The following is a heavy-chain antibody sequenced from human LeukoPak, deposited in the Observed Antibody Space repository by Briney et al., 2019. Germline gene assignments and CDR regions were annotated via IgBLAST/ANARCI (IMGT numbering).Heavy chain of an antibody. V-gene: IGHV3-7*01. CDR3: ARIGGSGTYWDY. CDR2: IKYHGSDE. D-gene: IGHD3-10*01. CDR1: GFTFSDYW. J-gene: IGHJ4*02. Sequence: GGSLRLSCAASGFTFSDYWMSWVRQAPGKGLEWVANIKYHGSDEHYVDSVRGRFTISRDNAKNSLFLQMNSLRAEHTAVYYCARIGGSGTYWDYWGQGTLVTVSS.